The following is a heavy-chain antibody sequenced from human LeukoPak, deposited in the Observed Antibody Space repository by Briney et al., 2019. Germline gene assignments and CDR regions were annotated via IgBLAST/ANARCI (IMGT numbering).Heavy chain of an antibody. J-gene: IGHJ6*03. V-gene: IGHV3-20*04. CDR1: GFTFDDYG. CDR3: ARDRIAAAGAYSYYYYYYMDV. Sequence: GGSLRLSCAASGFTFDDYGMSWVRQASGKGLEWVSGINWNGGSTGYADSVKGRFTISRDNAKNSLYLQMNSLRAEDTALYYCARDRIAAAGAYSYYYYYYMDVWGKGTTVTVSS. D-gene: IGHD6-13*01. CDR2: INWNGGST.